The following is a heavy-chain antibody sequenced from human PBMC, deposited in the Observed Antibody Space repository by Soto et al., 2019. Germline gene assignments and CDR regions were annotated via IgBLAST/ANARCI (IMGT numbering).Heavy chain of an antibody. V-gene: IGHV4-39*01. Sequence: PSETLSLTCTVSGGSIGSNNYNWGWIRQPPGKGLEWIGNFYYSGSTYYNPSLKSRVTISVDTSKNRFSLNLSSVTAADTAVYYCARLGYGFYWGQGTLVTVSS. D-gene: IGHD5-18*01. CDR1: GGSIGSNNYN. CDR3: ARLGYGFY. CDR2: FYYSGST. J-gene: IGHJ4*02.